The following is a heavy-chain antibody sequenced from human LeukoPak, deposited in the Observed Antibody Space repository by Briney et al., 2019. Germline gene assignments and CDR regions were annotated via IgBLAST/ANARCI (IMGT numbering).Heavy chain of an antibody. D-gene: IGHD3-22*01. J-gene: IGHJ4*02. Sequence: PSQTLSLTCTVSGGSISSGSYYWSWIRQPAGKGQEWIGRIYTSGSTNYNPSLKSRVTISVDTSKNQFSLKLSSVTAADTAVYYCARGWGLRSGYLFDYWGQGTLVTVSS. V-gene: IGHV4-61*02. CDR1: GGSISSGSYY. CDR2: IYTSGST. CDR3: ARGWGLRSGYLFDY.